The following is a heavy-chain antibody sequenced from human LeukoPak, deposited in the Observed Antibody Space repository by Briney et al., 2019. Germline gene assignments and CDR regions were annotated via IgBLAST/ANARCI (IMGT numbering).Heavy chain of an antibody. CDR3: AKEFFDSQQLVPYFDY. J-gene: IGHJ4*02. CDR2: ISSNGGST. Sequence: GGSLRLSCSASGFTFSSYAMHWVRQAPGKGLEYVSAISSNGGSTYYADSVKGRFTISRDKSKNTLYLQMNSLRAEDTAIYYCAKEFFDSQQLVPYFDYWGQGTLVTVSS. V-gene: IGHV3-64*04. D-gene: IGHD6-13*01. CDR1: GFTFSSYA.